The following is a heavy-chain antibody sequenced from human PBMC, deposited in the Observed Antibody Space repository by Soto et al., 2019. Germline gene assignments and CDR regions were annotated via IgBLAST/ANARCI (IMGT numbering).Heavy chain of an antibody. Sequence: PSETLSLTCTVSGGSISSYYWSWIRQPPGKGLEWIGYIYYSGSTNYNPSLKSRVTISVDTSENQFSLKLCSVTAADTAAYYCERDRAAHARDALDSSGQGTMVAVSS. CDR2: IYYSGST. CDR1: GGSISSYY. D-gene: IGHD2-2*01. V-gene: IGHV4-59*01. CDR3: ERDRAAHARDALDS. J-gene: IGHJ3*02.